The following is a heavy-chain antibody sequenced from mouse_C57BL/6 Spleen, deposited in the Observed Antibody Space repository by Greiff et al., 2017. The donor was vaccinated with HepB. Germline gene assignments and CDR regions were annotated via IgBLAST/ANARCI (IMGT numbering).Heavy chain of an antibody. CDR2: IHPNSGST. CDR1: GYTFTSYW. J-gene: IGHJ1*03. CDR3: ASPSYDYDGYFDV. Sequence: VQLQQPGAELVKPGASVKLSCKASGYTFTSYWMHWVKQRPGQGLEWIGMIHPNSGSTNYNEKFKSKATLTVDKSSSTAYMQLSSLTSEDSAVYYCASPSYDYDGYFDVWGTGTTVTVSS. D-gene: IGHD2-4*01. V-gene: IGHV1-64*01.